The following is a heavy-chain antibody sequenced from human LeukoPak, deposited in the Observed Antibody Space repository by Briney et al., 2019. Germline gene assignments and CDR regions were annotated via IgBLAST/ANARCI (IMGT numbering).Heavy chain of an antibody. Sequence: SETLSLTCTVSGVSISSSNSYWGWIRQPPGKGLEWIGSIYYSGNTYYNASLKSQVSISIDTSKNQFSLKLSSVTAADTAVYFCARAYSSSWYFNWFDPWGQGTLVTVSS. J-gene: IGHJ5*02. CDR1: GVSISSSNSY. V-gene: IGHV4-39*01. D-gene: IGHD6-13*01. CDR3: ARAYSSSWYFNWFDP. CDR2: IYYSGNT.